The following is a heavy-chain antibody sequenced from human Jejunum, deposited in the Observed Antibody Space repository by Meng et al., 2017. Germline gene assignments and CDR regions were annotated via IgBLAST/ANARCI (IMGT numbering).Heavy chain of an antibody. CDR2: MYYSGDT. CDR3: ARAPDY. V-gene: IGHV4-39*07. CDR1: SGFINSNNYY. Sequence: SETLSLTCTVSSGFINSNNYYWGWIRQPPGKGLEWIWSMYYSGDTYYNPSLKSRVTISRDMSKNQLYLKLSSVTAADTAVYYCARAPDYWGQGTLVTVSS. J-gene: IGHJ4*02.